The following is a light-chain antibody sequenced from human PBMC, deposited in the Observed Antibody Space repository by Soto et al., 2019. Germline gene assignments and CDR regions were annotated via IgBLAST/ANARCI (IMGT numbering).Light chain of an antibody. CDR2: DDT. Sequence: SSELTQPPSLSVAPGQTARISCEEDNIESKSVHWYQQMPGQAPVLVVFDDTDRPSGIPERFSGSNSGNTATLTISRVEAGDAADYYCQVWDSTNEHEAIFGGGTKLTVL. V-gene: IGLV3-21*02. CDR3: QVWDSTNEHEAI. J-gene: IGLJ2*01. CDR1: NIESKS.